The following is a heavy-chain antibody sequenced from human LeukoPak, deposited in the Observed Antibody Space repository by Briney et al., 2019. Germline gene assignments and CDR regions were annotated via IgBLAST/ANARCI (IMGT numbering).Heavy chain of an antibody. Sequence: SETLSLTCTISGYSISSGYYWGWIRPPPGKGLEWIGSIYHSGSTYYNPSLKSRVTISLDTSENQFSLKLSFVTAADTAVYYCARDLYSSGWGYFDYWGQGTLVTVSS. CDR3: ARDLYSSGWGYFDY. CDR2: IYHSGST. D-gene: IGHD6-19*01. V-gene: IGHV4-38-2*02. J-gene: IGHJ4*02. CDR1: GYSISSGYY.